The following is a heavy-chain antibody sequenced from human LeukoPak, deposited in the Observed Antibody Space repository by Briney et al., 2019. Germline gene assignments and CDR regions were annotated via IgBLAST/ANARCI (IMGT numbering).Heavy chain of an antibody. CDR1: GFTFSSYA. CDR3: ERVGSYIDSSGLFDY. Sequence: GGSLRLSCAASGFTFSSYAMHWVRQAPGKGLEWVAVISYDGSNKYYADSVKGRFTISRDNSKNTLYLQMNSLRAEDTAVYYCERVGSYIDSSGLFDYWGQGTLVTVSS. CDR2: ISYDGSNK. J-gene: IGHJ4*02. V-gene: IGHV3-30*04. D-gene: IGHD6-25*01.